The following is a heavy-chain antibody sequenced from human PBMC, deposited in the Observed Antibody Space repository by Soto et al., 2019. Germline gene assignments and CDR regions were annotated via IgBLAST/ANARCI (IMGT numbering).Heavy chain of an antibody. D-gene: IGHD3-22*01. V-gene: IGHV1-3*01. CDR1: GYTFTSYA. CDR2: INAGNGNT. CDR3: ARVWARYYDGSGPAGY. Sequence: ASVKVSCKASGYTFTSYAMHWVRQAPGQRLEWMGWINAGNGNTKYSQKFQGRVTITRDTSASTAYMELSSLRSEDTAVYYCARVWARYYDGSGPAGYWGQGTLVTVSS. J-gene: IGHJ4*02.